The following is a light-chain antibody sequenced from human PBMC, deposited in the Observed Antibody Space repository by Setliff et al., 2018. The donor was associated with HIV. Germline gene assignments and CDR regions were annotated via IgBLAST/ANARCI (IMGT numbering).Light chain of an antibody. CDR2: EVR. Sequence: QSALTQPASVSGSPGQSITISCTGTSSDVGGYNHVSWYQQHPGKAPKLIISEVRNRPSGISSRFSGSKSGNTASLTISGLQAEDGAEYYCSSYAITNTLPFGTGTKVTV. V-gene: IGLV2-14*01. CDR1: SSDVGGYNH. CDR3: SSYAITNTLP. J-gene: IGLJ1*01.